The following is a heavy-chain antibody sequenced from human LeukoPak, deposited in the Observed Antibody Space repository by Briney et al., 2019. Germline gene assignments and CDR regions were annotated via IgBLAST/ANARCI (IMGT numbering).Heavy chain of an antibody. CDR3: AKEGRWLQIDY. D-gene: IGHD5-24*01. CDR2: ISYDGSNK. J-gene: IGHJ4*02. V-gene: IGHV3-30*18. CDR1: GFTFSSYG. Sequence: GGSLRLSCAASGFTFSSYGMHWVRQAPGKGLEWVAVISYDGSNKYYADSVKGRFTISRDNAKNSLYLQMDSLRAEDTALYYCAKEGRWLQIDYWGQGTLVTVSS.